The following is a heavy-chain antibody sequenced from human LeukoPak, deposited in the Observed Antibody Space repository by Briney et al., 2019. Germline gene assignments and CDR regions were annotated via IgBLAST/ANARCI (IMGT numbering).Heavy chain of an antibody. V-gene: IGHV3-15*01. D-gene: IGHD3-16*01. J-gene: IGHJ4*02. CDR1: GFTLSNAW. Sequence: GGSLRLSCAASGFTLSNAWMSWVRQAPGKGLEWVGRIKSKTDGGTTEYAAPVKGRFTISRDDSKKTLYLEMNSLETEDTAIYYCNTDYNYGENTRFGYWGQGTLVTVSS. CDR2: IKSKTDGGTT. CDR3: NTDYNYGENTRFGY.